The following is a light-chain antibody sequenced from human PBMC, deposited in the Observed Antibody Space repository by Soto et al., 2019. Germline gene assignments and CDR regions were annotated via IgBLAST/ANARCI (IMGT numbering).Light chain of an antibody. CDR2: STY. CDR1: QSVSSNY. Sequence: ESVLTQSPGTLSVSPGERYTLSCLASQSVSSNYLTWYQQKPGQAPRLLIYSTYTRATGITDRFSGSGSGTDFTLTISRLEPEDFATYYCQRYNSYSEAVGPGTQVEIK. V-gene: IGKV3-20*01. J-gene: IGKJ1*01. CDR3: QRYNSYSEA.